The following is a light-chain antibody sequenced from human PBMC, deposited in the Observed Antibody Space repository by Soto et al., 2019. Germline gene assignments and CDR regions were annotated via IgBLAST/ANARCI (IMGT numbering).Light chain of an antibody. CDR3: HLYNIRPHT. CDR2: GAS. CDR1: QSVSRN. J-gene: IGKJ2*01. Sequence: IVMTHSPATLSPSRGDRAILTFRAIQSVSRNLGWYQHKPCQSPSLLIYGASTRATGIAARFSASGSGTEFTLPISSLQSDDYAIYYCHLYNIRPHTFGQGTKVDIK. V-gene: IGKV3-15*01.